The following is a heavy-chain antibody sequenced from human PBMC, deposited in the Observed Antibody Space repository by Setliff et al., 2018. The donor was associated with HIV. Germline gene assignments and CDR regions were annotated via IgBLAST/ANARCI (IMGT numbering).Heavy chain of an antibody. CDR2: IDPSDSYI. D-gene: IGHD6-19*01. CDR3: SRGIAVAGHDFANTPGDI. CDR1: GKSLSNYW. V-gene: IGHV5-10-1*01. J-gene: IGHJ3*02. Sequence: PGESLKISCKGSGKSLSNYWINWVRQMPGKGLEWMGRIDPSDSYINYGPSFQGHVTISADKSTNTAFLQWSSLTASDSAMYYCSRGIAVAGHDFANTPGDIWGQGTMVTVSS.